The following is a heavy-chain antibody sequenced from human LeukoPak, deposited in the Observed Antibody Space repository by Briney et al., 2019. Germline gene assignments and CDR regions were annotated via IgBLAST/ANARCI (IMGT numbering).Heavy chain of an antibody. D-gene: IGHD5-24*01. CDR2: INPHSGDT. CDR1: RYTFTGYY. V-gene: IGHV1-2*02. J-gene: IGHJ3*02. Sequence: GASVKVSCKASRYTFTGYYMHWVRQAPGQGLEWMGWINPHSGDTNYAQNFQGRVTMTRDTSISTAYMEVSRLRSDDTAVYYCARGKEMATINAVGAFDIWGQGTMVTVSS. CDR3: ARGKEMATINAVGAFDI.